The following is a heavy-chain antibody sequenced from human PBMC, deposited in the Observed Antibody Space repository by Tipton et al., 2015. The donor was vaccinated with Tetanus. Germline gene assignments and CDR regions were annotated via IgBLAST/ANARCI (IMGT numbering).Heavy chain of an antibody. V-gene: IGHV3-21*01. D-gene: IGHD6-25*01. J-gene: IGHJ4*02. CDR3: VSGSALDY. CDR1: GFMFGNYR. Sequence: SLRLSCAVSGFMFGNYRMNWVRQAPGKGLEWVASITTNSYIYYADSVKGRFTISRDNAKSSLFLQMNSLRDDDTAVYYCVSGSALDYWGQGTLITVSS. CDR2: ITTNSYI.